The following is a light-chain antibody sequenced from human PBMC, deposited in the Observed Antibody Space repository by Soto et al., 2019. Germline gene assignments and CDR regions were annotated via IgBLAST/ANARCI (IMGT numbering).Light chain of an antibody. J-gene: IGKJ1*01. Sequence: QMTQSPYSLSAAVGDRITITCRASQTIGTYLNWYQQVPGKAPKLLIYASSSLQTGVPSRFSGSGSGTHFTLLINSLQPEDLGTYYCQQSFNLPRTFGPGTRVETK. CDR2: ASS. CDR1: QTIGTY. CDR3: QQSFNLPRT. V-gene: IGKV1-39*01.